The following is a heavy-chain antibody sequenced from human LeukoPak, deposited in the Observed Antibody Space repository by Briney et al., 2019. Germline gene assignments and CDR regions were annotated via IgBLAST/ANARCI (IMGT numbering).Heavy chain of an antibody. Sequence: GGSLRLSCAASGLTFSSYEMNWVRQAPGKGLEWVSYISSSGSTIYYADSVKGRFTISRDNAKNSLYLQMNSLRAEDTAVYYCARDTSSGWFDYWGQGTLVTVSS. CDR1: GLTFSSYE. CDR3: ARDTSSGWFDY. CDR2: ISSSGSTI. D-gene: IGHD6-19*01. V-gene: IGHV3-48*03. J-gene: IGHJ4*02.